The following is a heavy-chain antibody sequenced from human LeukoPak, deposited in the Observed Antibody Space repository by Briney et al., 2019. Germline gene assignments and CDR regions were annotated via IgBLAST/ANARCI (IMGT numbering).Heavy chain of an antibody. CDR1: GGSFIDHNW. J-gene: IGHJ4*02. CDR2: IYHSGSS. Sequence: SETLSLTCDVSGGSFIDHNWWTWVRQPPGKGLEWLGEIYHSGSSNYNPSLKSRVTLSLDKSKNQFFLNLTSVSGADTAVYYCARGIFHGSGSPRRLDFWGQGILVTVSS. CDR3: ARGIFHGSGSPRRLDF. V-gene: IGHV4-4*02. D-gene: IGHD3-10*01.